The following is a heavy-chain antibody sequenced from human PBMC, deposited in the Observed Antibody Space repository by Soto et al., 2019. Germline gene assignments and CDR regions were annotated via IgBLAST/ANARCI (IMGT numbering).Heavy chain of an antibody. Sequence: SETLSLTCTVSGGSISSYYWSWIRQPPGKGLEWIGYIYYSGSTNYNPSLKSRVTISVDTSKNQFSLKLSSVTAADTAVYYRARAGIVGAAEAFYYYYGMDVWGQGTTVTVSS. D-gene: IGHD1-26*01. J-gene: IGHJ6*02. CDR1: GGSISSYY. V-gene: IGHV4-59*01. CDR2: IYYSGST. CDR3: ARAGIVGAAEAFYYYYGMDV.